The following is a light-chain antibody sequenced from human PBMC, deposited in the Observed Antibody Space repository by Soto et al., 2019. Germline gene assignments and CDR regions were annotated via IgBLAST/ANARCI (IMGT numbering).Light chain of an antibody. V-gene: IGLV2-23*01. CDR3: CSYAGSSTYV. CDR1: SSDVGSYNL. CDR2: EGS. Sequence: QSVLTQPASVSGSPGQSISISCTGTSSDVGSYNLVSWYQQHPGTAPKLMIYEGSKRPSGVSNCFSGSKSGNTASLAISGLQDEDEADYYCCSYAGSSTYVFGTGTKVTVL. J-gene: IGLJ1*01.